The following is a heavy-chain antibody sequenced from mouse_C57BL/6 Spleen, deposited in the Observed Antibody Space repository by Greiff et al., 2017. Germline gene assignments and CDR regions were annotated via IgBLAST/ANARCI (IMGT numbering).Heavy chain of an antibody. V-gene: IGHV5-6*02. CDR3: ARHGDSNDLAWFAY. CDR1: GFTFSSYG. D-gene: IGHD2-12*01. Sequence: DVKLVESGGDLVKPGGSLKLSCAASGFTFSSYGMSWVRQTPDKGLEWVATISSGGSYTYYPDSVKGRFTISRDNAKNTLYLQMSSLKSEDTAMYYCARHGDSNDLAWFAYWGQGTLVTVSA. J-gene: IGHJ3*01. CDR2: ISSGGSYT.